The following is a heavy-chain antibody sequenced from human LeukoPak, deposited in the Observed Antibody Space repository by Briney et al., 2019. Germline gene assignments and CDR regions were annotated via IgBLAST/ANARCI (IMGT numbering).Heavy chain of an antibody. CDR3: ARPIKDYGDYVGPFDI. CDR2: IYSGGST. Sequence: GGSLRLSCAASGFTVSSNYMSWVRQAPGKGLEWVSVIYSGGSTYYADSVKGRFTISRDNSKNTLYLQMNSLRAEDTAVYYCARPIKDYGDYVGPFDIWGQGTMVTVSS. V-gene: IGHV3-66*04. J-gene: IGHJ3*02. CDR1: GFTVSSNY. D-gene: IGHD4-17*01.